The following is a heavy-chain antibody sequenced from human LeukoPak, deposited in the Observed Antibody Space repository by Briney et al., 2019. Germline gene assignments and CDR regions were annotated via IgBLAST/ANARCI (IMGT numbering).Heavy chain of an antibody. CDR1: GFTFSSYA. CDR2: ITSNGGST. Sequence: GGSLRLSCSASGFTFSSYAMHWVRQAPGKGLEYVSAITSNGGSTYYADSVEGRFTISRDNSKNTLYLQMSSLRAEDTAVYYCVKGYCSGDSCYWYFDLWGRGTPVTVSS. V-gene: IGHV3-64D*06. D-gene: IGHD2-15*01. CDR3: VKGYCSGDSCYWYFDL. J-gene: IGHJ2*01.